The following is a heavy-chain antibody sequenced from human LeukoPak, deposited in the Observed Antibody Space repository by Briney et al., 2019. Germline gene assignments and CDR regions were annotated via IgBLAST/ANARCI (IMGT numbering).Heavy chain of an antibody. Sequence: SETLSLTCAVSGYSISSGYYWGWIRQPPGKGLEWIGSIYHSGSTYYNPSLKSRVTISVDTSKNQFSLKLSSVTAADTAVYYCARPDSVADAFDYWGQGTLVTVPS. J-gene: IGHJ4*02. V-gene: IGHV4-38-2*01. CDR1: GYSISSGYY. CDR3: ARPDSVADAFDY. CDR2: IYHSGST. D-gene: IGHD6-19*01.